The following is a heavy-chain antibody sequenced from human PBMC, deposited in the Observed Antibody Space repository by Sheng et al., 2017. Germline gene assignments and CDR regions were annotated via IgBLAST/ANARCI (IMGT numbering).Heavy chain of an antibody. Sequence: QVHLVQSGAEVKKPGASVKVSCKAFGYFFTNYAISWVRQAPGQGLEWMGWISPHNANTNYAQKFQGRVTMTTDISANTAYMEVRSLRSDDTAAYYCARGHFSIAMVQGVPTTDYYYMDVWGKGTTVTVSS. J-gene: IGHJ6*03. CDR3: ARGHFSIAMVQGVPTTDYYYMDV. CDR2: ISPHNANT. D-gene: IGHD3-10*01. V-gene: IGHV1-18*01. CDR1: GYFFTNYA.